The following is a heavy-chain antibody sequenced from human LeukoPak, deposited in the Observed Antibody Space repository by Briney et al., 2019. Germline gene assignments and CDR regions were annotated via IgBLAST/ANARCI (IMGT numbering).Heavy chain of an antibody. CDR2: ISGSGGST. D-gene: IGHD3-10*01. J-gene: IGHJ6*03. Sequence: GGSLRLSCAASGFTFSSYGMSWVRQAPGKGLEWVSAISGSGGSTYYADSVKGRFTISRDNSKNTLYLQMNSLRAEDTAVYYCARVDVLLGFMDVWGKGTTVTISS. V-gene: IGHV3-23*01. CDR1: GFTFSSYG. CDR3: ARVDVLLGFMDV.